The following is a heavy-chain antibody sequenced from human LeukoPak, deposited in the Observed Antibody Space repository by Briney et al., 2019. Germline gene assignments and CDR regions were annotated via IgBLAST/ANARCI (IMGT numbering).Heavy chain of an antibody. V-gene: IGHV1-18*01. CDR1: GYTFTSYG. Sequence: ASVKVSCKASGYTFTSYGISWVRQAPGQGLEWMGWISAYNGNTNYAQKLQGRVTMTTDTSTSTAYMELRSLRSDDTAVYYCARDGEIGYCSSTSCYTLGSYYYYGMDVWGQGTTVTVSS. J-gene: IGHJ6*02. CDR3: ARDGEIGYCSSTSCYTLGSYYYYGMDV. D-gene: IGHD2-2*02. CDR2: ISAYNGNT.